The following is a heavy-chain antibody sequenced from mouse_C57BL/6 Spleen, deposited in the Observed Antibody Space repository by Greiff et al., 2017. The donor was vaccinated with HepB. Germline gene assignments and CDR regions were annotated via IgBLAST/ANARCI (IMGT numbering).Heavy chain of an antibody. Sequence: VQLKQSGAELVRPGASVKLSCTASGFNIKDDYMHWVKQRPEQGLEWIGWIDPENGDTEYASKFQGKATITADTSSNTAYLQLSSLTSEDTAVYYCTHYDYEDYWGQGTLVTVSA. CDR3: THYDYEDY. CDR1: GFNIKDDY. D-gene: IGHD2-4*01. J-gene: IGHJ3*01. V-gene: IGHV14-4*01. CDR2: IDPENGDT.